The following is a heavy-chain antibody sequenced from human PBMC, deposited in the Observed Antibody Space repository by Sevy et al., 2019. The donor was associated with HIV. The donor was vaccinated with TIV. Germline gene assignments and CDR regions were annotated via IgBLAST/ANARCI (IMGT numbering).Heavy chain of an antibody. J-gene: IGHJ6*02. D-gene: IGHD3-10*01. Sequence: GESLKISCAASGFTFSSYDMHWVRQAPGKGLEWVAIILHDGSYREYVDSVRGRFTMSRVNSKNTMYLQMNGLSIEDTAVYYCAKNRLPGGSYFSRHGLDVWGRGTTVTVSS. CDR2: ILHDGSYR. V-gene: IGHV3-30*18. CDR3: AKNRLPGGSYFSRHGLDV. CDR1: GFTFSSYD.